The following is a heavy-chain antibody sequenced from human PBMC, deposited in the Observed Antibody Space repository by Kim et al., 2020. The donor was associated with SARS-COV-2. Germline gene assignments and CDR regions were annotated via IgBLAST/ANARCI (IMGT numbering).Heavy chain of an antibody. Sequence: GGSLRLSCAASGFTFDDYGMSWVRQAPGKGLEWVSGINWNGGSTGYADSVKGRFTISRDNAKNSLYLQMNSLRAEDTALYYCARDFLSSIAAPLYYYYYMDVWGKGTTVTVSS. CDR3: ARDFLSSIAAPLYYYYYMDV. J-gene: IGHJ6*03. V-gene: IGHV3-20*04. CDR2: INWNGGST. D-gene: IGHD6-6*01. CDR1: GFTFDDYG.